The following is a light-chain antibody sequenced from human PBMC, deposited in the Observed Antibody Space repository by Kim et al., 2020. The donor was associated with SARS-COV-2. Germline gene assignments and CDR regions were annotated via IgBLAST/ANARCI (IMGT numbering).Light chain of an antibody. CDR1: SASMRNNY. J-gene: IGLJ2*01. V-gene: IGLV1-47*01. Sequence: GQTVTISCSGSSASMRNNYVHWYQHVPGTAPKLLIFEGSRRPSGVHDRFSASKSGTSASLAISGLRSDDEGDYYCSLWDDRLSGPVFGGGTQLTVL. CDR2: EGS. CDR3: SLWDDRLSGPV.